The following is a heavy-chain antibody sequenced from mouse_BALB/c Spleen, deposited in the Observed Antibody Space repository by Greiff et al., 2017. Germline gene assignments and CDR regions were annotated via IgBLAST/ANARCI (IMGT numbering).Heavy chain of an antibody. CDR3: ARDYGNYGGYAMDY. CDR2: ISNGGGST. CDR1: GFTFSSYT. J-gene: IGHJ4*01. Sequence: EVKLMESGGGLVQPGGSLKLSCAASGFTFSSYTMSWVRQTPEKRLEWVAYISNGGGSTYYPDTVKGRFTISRDNAKNTLYLQMSSLKSEDTAMYYCARDYGNYGGYAMDYWGQGTSVTVSS. V-gene: IGHV5-12-2*01. D-gene: IGHD2-1*01.